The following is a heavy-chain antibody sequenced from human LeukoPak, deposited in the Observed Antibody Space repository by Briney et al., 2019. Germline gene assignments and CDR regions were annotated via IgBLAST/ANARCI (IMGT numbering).Heavy chain of an antibody. CDR1: GFTFDDYG. V-gene: IGHV3-20*04. J-gene: IGHJ4*02. CDR3: AREGTMVRGVLKY. D-gene: IGHD3-10*01. CDR2: INWNGGST. Sequence: TGGSLRLPCAASGFTFDDYGMSWVRQAPGKGLEWVSGINWNGGSTVYADSVKGRFTISRDNAKNSLYLQMNSLRAEDTALYYCAREGTMVRGVLKYWGQGTLVTVSS.